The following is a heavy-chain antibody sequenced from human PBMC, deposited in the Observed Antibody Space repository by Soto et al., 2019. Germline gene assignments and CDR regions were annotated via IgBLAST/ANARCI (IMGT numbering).Heavy chain of an antibody. Sequence: EVQLVESGGGLVQPGGSLRLSCAASGFTFSSNNMSLVRPPPGKRLEVVSVIYSGGSTYYADSVKGRFTISRDNSKNTLYLQMNRLRDEDTPVYDGARSPASEYSSGWYIEYYFDYWGQGSLVIVSS. CDR1: GFTFSSNN. D-gene: IGHD6-19*01. CDR3: ARSPASEYSSGWYIEYYFDY. V-gene: IGHV3-66*01. CDR2: IYSGGST. J-gene: IGHJ4*02.